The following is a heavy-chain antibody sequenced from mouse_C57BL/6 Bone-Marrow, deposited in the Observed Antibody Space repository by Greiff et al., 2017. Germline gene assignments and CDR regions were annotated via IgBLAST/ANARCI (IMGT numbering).Heavy chain of an antibody. J-gene: IGHJ4*01. V-gene: IGHV14-4*01. CDR3: TSCLDYAMDY. CDR1: GFNIKDDY. Sequence: EVQLQQSGAELVRPGASVKLSCTASGFNIKDDYMHWVKQRPEQGLEWIGWIDPENGDTEYASKFQGKATITADTSSNTAYLQLSSLTSEDTAVYYCTSCLDYAMDYWGQGTSVTVSA. CDR2: IDPENGDT.